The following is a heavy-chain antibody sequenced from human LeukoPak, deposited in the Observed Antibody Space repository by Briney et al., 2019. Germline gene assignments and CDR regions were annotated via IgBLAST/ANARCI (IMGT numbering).Heavy chain of an antibody. D-gene: IGHD2-21*02. CDR2: ISSSSSYI. V-gene: IGHV3-21*01. CDR1: GFTFSSYS. J-gene: IGHJ2*01. CDR3: ARDQIGGVTAIPSRYFDL. Sequence: GGSLRLSCAASGFTFSSYSMNWVRQAPGKGLEWVSSISSSSSYIYYADSVKGRFTISRDDAKNSLYLQMNSLRAEDTAVYYCARDQIGGVTAIPSRYFDLWGRGTLVTVSS.